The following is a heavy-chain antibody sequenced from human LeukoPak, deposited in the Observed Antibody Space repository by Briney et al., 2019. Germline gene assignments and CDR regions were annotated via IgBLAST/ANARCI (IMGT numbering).Heavy chain of an antibody. CDR1: GGSISSSSYY. V-gene: IGHV4-39*07. D-gene: IGHD6-13*01. CDR2: TYYSGST. CDR3: ARGKGIAAAPWANWFDP. J-gene: IGHJ5*02. Sequence: PSETLSLTCTVSGGSISSSSYYWGWIRQPPGKGLEWIGSTYYSGSTYYNPSLKSRVTISVDTSKNQFSLKLSSVTAADTAVYYCARGKGIAAAPWANWFDPWGQGTLVTVSS.